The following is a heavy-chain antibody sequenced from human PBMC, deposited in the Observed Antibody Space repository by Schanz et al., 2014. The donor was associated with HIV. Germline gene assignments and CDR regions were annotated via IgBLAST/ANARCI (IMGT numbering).Heavy chain of an antibody. D-gene: IGHD6-6*01. J-gene: IGHJ4*02. Sequence: EVQLLESGGGLVQPGGSLRLSCAASGFTFSNYAMTWVRQAPGKGLEWVSGITWNSGSKGYADSVKGRFTISRDNAKNFLYLQMNSPRAEDTAIYYCAKGGSSPDYWGQGTLVTVSS. V-gene: IGHV3-9*01. CDR2: ITWNSGSK. CDR3: AKGGSSPDY. CDR1: GFTFSNYA.